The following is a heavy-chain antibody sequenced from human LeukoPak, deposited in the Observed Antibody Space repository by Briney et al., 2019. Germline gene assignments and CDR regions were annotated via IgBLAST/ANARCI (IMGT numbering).Heavy chain of an antibody. CDR2: ISSSSSYI. V-gene: IGHV3-21*01. Sequence: PGGSLRLSCAASGFTFSSYGMHWVRQAPGKGLEWVSFISSSSSYIYYADSVKGRFTISRDNAKNSLYLQMNSLRAEDTTVYYCARGGSYPYYFDYWGQGTLVTVSS. CDR1: GFTFSSYG. CDR3: ARGGSYPYYFDY. D-gene: IGHD1-26*01. J-gene: IGHJ4*02.